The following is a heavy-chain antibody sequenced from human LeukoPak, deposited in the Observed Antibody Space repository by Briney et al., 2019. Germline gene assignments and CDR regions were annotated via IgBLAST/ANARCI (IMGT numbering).Heavy chain of an antibody. D-gene: IGHD2-15*01. J-gene: IGHJ5*02. CDR1: GGSISSYY. V-gene: IGHV4-59*12. Sequence: SETLSLTCTVSGGSISSYYWSWIRQPPGKGLEWIGYIYYSGSTNYNPPLKSRVTISVDTSKNQFSLKLSSVTAADTAVYYCARGRGYCSGGSCYYNWFDPWGQGTLVTVSS. CDR3: ARGRGYCSGGSCYYNWFDP. CDR2: IYYSGST.